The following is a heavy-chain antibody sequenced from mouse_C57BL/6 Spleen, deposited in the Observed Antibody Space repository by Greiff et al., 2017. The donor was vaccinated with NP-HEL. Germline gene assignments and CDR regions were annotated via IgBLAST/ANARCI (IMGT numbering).Heavy chain of an antibody. CDR2: ISSGGSYT. CDR1: GFTFSSYG. Sequence: EVKLVESGGDLVKPGGSLKLSCAASGFTFSSYGMSWVRQTPDKRLEWVATISSGGSYTYYPDSVKGRFTISRDNAKNTLYLRMSSLRSEDTALYYCARQGDGYYYWFAYWGQGTLVTVSA. V-gene: IGHV5-6*02. J-gene: IGHJ3*01. CDR3: ARQGDGYYYWFAY. D-gene: IGHD2-3*01.